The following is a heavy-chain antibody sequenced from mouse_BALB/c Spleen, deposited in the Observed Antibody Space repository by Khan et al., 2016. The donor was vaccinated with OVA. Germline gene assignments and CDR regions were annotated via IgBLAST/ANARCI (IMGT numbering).Heavy chain of an antibody. V-gene: IGHV5-6*01. CDR1: GFTFSTYG. D-gene: IGHD1-1*01. Sequence: EVQVVESGGDVVKPGGSLKLSCAASGFTFSTYGMSWVRQTPDKRLEWVATVSNGGHYTYYPDTLKGRFTISRDNAKNTLYLQMSSLKSEDTAMFYWARLAYYYDSEGFAYWGQGTLVTVSA. CDR3: ARLAYYYDSEGFAY. J-gene: IGHJ3*01. CDR2: VSNGGHYT.